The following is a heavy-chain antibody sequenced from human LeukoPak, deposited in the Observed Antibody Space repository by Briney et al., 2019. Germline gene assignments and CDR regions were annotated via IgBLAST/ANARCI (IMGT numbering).Heavy chain of an antibody. CDR2: IRQEGNKK. V-gene: IGHV3-7*01. D-gene: IGHD4-17*01. J-gene: IGHJ4*02. Sequence: GGPLRLSCAASGFIFSNYWMSWLRQAPGKGPEWVANIRQEGNKKNYVDSVEGRFTIYRDNVQNSVYLQMTSLRAEDTAVYYCATDTGHGYFESWGQGTLVTVSS. CDR3: ATDTGHGYFES. CDR1: GFIFSNYW.